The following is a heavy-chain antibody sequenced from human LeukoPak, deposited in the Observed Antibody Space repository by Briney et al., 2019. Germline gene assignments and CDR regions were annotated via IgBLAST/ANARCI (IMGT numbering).Heavy chain of an antibody. D-gene: IGHD4-17*01. CDR3: ARHETTTVITD. CDR2: VYPGDSDT. J-gene: IGHJ4*02. Sequence: GESLKISCKGSGYSFTSYWIGWVRQMPEKGLEWIGFVYPGDSDTRYNPSFQGQVTISADKSITTAYLQWSNLKASDTAMYYCARHETTTVITDWGQGTLVTVSS. V-gene: IGHV5-51*01. CDR1: GYSFTSYW.